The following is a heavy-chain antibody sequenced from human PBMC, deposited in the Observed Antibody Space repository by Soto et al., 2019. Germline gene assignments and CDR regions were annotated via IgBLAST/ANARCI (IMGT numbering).Heavy chain of an antibody. V-gene: IGHV4-31*03. D-gene: IGHD2-15*01. J-gene: IGHJ1*01. CDR2: IYYSGST. CDR3: ARDQSGGGYFQH. CDR1: GGSISSGGYY. Sequence: SETLSLTCTVSGGSISSGGYYWSWIRQHPGKGLEWIGYIYYSGSTYYNPSLMRRVTITVDTAKNQFSLKLSSVTTADTAVYYCARDQSGGGYFQHWGQGTLVTVSS.